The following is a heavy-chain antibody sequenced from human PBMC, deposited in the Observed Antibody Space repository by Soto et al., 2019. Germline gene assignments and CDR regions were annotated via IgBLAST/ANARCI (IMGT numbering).Heavy chain of an antibody. Sequence: SETLSLTCTVSGGSVSSGSYYWSWIRQPPGKGLEWIGYIYYSGSTNYNPSLKSRVTISVDTSKNKFSLKLSSVTAADTAVYYCARVPNSGYDDDYYYYGMDVWGQGTTVTVSS. CDR1: GGSVSSGSYY. CDR2: IYYSGST. CDR3: ARVPNSGYDDDYYYYGMDV. D-gene: IGHD5-12*01. J-gene: IGHJ6*02. V-gene: IGHV4-61*01.